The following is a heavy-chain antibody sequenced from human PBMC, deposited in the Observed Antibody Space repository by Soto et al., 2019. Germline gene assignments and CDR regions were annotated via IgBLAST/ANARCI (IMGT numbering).Heavy chain of an antibody. CDR3: ARHFVAVVIKGWGY. CDR2: INHNGNA. CDR1: GGSISSGGYY. J-gene: IGHJ4*02. V-gene: IGHV4-39*01. Sequence: PSETLSLTCTVSGGSISSGGYYWSWIRQPPGKGLEWIGEINHNGNAYYNPSLKSRVSMSVDTSKNQFSLKLVSVTAADTAVYYCARHFVAVVIKGWGYWGQGTLVTVSS. D-gene: IGHD3-10*01.